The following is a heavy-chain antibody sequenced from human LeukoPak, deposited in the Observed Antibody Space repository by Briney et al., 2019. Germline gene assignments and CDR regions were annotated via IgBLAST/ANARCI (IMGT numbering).Heavy chain of an antibody. V-gene: IGHV3-74*01. CDR3: ASAYTYVRLGDH. CDR1: GLSFSNYW. J-gene: IGHJ4*02. CDR2: TNLHGTAV. Sequence: GGSLRLSCAVSGLSFSNYWMHWVRQAPGKGLVWVARTNLHGTAVDYADSVKGRFTISRDNAKNTLFLQMNSLRAEDTAVYYCASAYTYVRLGDHWGQGTLVTDSS. D-gene: IGHD3-16*01.